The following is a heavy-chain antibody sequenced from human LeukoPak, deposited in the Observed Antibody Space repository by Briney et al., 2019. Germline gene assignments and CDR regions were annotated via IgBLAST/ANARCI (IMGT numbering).Heavy chain of an antibody. D-gene: IGHD1-26*01. V-gene: IGHV4-59*08. CDR3: AARERPFDAFDI. Sequence: PSETLSLTCTVSGGSISSYYWSWIRQPPGKGLEWIGYIYYSGSTNYNPSLKSRVTISVDTSKNQFSLKLSSVTAADTAVYYCAARERPFDAFDIWGQGTMVTVSS. CDR2: IYYSGST. J-gene: IGHJ3*02. CDR1: GGSISSYY.